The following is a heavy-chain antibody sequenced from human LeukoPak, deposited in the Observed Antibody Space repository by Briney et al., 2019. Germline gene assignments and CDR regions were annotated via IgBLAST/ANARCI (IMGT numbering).Heavy chain of an antibody. CDR3: ARGGYSGKDYNN. V-gene: IGHV4-59*01. CDR2: IYHSGST. CDR1: GGSISSYY. D-gene: IGHD5-12*01. J-gene: IGHJ4*02. Sequence: SETLSLTCTVSGGSISSYYWSWIRQPPGKGLEWIGYIYHSGSTKYNPSLKSRVTISVDTSKNQFSLNLSSVTAADTAVYYCARGGYSGKDYNNWGQGTLVTVSS.